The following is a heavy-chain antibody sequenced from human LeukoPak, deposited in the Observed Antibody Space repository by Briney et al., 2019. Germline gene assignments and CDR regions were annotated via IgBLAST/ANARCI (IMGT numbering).Heavy chain of an antibody. V-gene: IGHV3-9*01. J-gene: IGHJ5*02. CDR2: ISWNSGSI. D-gene: IGHD3-10*01. Sequence: PGGSLRLSCAASGFTFSSYAMSWVRQAPGKGLEWVSGISWNSGSIGYADSVKGRFTISRDNAKNSLYLQMNSLRAEDTALYYCAKGGITMVRGNWFDPWGQGTLVTVSS. CDR1: GFTFSSYA. CDR3: AKGGITMVRGNWFDP.